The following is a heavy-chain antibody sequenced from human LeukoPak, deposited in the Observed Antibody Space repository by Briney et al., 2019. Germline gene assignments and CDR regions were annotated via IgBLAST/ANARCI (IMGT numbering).Heavy chain of an antibody. V-gene: IGHV3-7*04. CDR2: IKQDGSEK. D-gene: IGHD2-21*02. CDR1: GFTFSSYW. Sequence: GGSLRLSCAASGFTFSSYWMGWVRQAPGKGLEWVANIKQDGSEKYYVDSVKGRFTISRDNAKNSLYLQMNSLRAEDTAVYYCARGFVVVTAIPYYWGQGTLVTVSS. CDR3: ARGFVVVTAIPYY. J-gene: IGHJ4*02.